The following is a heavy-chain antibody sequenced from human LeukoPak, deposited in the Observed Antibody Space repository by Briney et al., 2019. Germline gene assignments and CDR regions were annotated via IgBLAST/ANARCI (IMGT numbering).Heavy chain of an antibody. CDR2: ISYDGSNK. Sequence: GGSLRLSCAASGFTFSSYGMHWVRQAPGKGLEWVAVISYDGSNKYYADSVKGRFTISRDNSKNTLYLQMNSLRAEDTAVYYCARGRSRWLQLVPFDYWGQGTLVTVSS. CDR1: GFTFSSYG. CDR3: ARGRSRWLQLVPFDY. V-gene: IGHV3-30*03. D-gene: IGHD5-24*01. J-gene: IGHJ4*02.